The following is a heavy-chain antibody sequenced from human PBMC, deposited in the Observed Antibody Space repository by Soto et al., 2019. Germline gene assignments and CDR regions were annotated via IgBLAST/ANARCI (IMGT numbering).Heavy chain of an antibody. CDR2: INPNSGGT. CDR1: GYTFTGYY. CDR3: ARGVEYYGSGSYNNWFDP. J-gene: IGHJ5*02. Sequence: ASVKVSCNASGYTFTGYYMHWVRLAPGQGLEWMGWINPNSGGTNYAQKFQGWVTMTRDTSISTAYMELSRLRSDDTAVYYCARGVEYYGSGSYNNWFDPWGQGTLVTVSS. V-gene: IGHV1-2*04. D-gene: IGHD3-10*01.